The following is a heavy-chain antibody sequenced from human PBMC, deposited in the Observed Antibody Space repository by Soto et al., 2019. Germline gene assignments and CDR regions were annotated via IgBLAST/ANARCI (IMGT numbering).Heavy chain of an antibody. Sequence: SETLSLTCTVSGGSISSGGYYWSWIRQHPGKGLEWIGYIYYSGSTYYNPSLKSRVTISVDTSKNQFSLKLSSVTAADTAVYYCARAPGTIWFGETIHVFDPWGQGTLVTVSS. CDR1: GGSISSGGYY. V-gene: IGHV4-31*03. CDR3: ARAPGTIWFGETIHVFDP. D-gene: IGHD3-10*01. J-gene: IGHJ5*02. CDR2: IYYSGST.